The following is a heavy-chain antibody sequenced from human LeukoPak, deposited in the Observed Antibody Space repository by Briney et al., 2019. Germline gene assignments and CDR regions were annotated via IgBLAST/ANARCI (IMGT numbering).Heavy chain of an antibody. Sequence: ASVKVSCKASGYTFTSYYMHWVRQAPGQGLEWMGIINPSGGSTSYARKFQGRVTMTRDTSTSTVYMELSSLRSEDTAVYYCARSQGVAAAGVYYYYGMDVWGQGTTVTVS. CDR1: GYTFTSYY. D-gene: IGHD6-13*01. J-gene: IGHJ6*02. V-gene: IGHV1-46*01. CDR2: INPSGGST. CDR3: ARSQGVAAAGVYYYYGMDV.